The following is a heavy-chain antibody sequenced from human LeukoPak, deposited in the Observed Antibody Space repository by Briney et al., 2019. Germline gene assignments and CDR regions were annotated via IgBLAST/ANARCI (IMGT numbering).Heavy chain of an antibody. J-gene: IGHJ6*03. V-gene: IGHV3-20*04. CDR1: GFTFSSYG. CDR2: INWNGGST. Sequence: GGTLRLSCAASGFTFSSYGMSWVRQAPGKGLEWVSGINWNGGSTGYADSVKGRFTISRDNAKNSLYLQMNSLRAEDTALYYCARVGSSGWDYYYYYMDVWGKGTTATVSS. D-gene: IGHD6-19*01. CDR3: ARVGSSGWDYYYYYMDV.